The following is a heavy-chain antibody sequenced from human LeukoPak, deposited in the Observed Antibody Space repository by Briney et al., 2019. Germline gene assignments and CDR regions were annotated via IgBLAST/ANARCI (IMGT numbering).Heavy chain of an antibody. CDR2: ISAYNGNT. Sequence: ASVKVSCKASGYTFTSYGISWVRQAPGQGLEWMGWISAYNGNTNYAQKLQGRVTMTTDTSTSTAYMELRSLRAEDTAVYYCARSPATSYSNYWYQTDFWGQGTLVTVSS. CDR3: ARSPATSYSNYWYQTDF. V-gene: IGHV1-18*01. D-gene: IGHD6-13*01. J-gene: IGHJ4*02. CDR1: GYTFTSYG.